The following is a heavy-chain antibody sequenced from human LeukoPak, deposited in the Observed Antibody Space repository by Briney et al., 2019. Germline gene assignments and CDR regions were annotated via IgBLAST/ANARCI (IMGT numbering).Heavy chain of an antibody. Sequence: GGSLRLSCAASGFTFSSYAMHWVRQAPGKGLEWVAVISYDGSNKYYADSVKGRFTISRDNSKNTLYLQMNSLRAEDTAVYYCATNRARSGWYYFDYWGQGTLVTVSS. CDR1: GFTFSSYA. CDR2: ISYDGSNK. J-gene: IGHJ4*02. V-gene: IGHV3-30-3*01. CDR3: ATNRARSGWYYFDY. D-gene: IGHD6-19*01.